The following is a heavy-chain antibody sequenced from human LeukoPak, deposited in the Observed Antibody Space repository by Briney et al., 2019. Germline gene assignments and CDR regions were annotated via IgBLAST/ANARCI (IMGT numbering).Heavy chain of an antibody. V-gene: IGHV4-34*01. Sequence: SETLSLTCAVYGGSFSGYYWSWIRQPPGKGLEWIGEINHSGSTNYNPSLKSRVTISVDTSKNQFSLKLSSVTAADTAVYYCASSLTRITMVRGVLRDYWGQGTLVTVSS. CDR2: INHSGST. J-gene: IGHJ4*02. D-gene: IGHD3-10*01. CDR1: GGSFSGYY. CDR3: ASSLTRITMVRGVLRDY.